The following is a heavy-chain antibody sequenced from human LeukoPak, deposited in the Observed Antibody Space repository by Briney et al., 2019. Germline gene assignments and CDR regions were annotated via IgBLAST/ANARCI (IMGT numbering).Heavy chain of an antibody. CDR1: GFTFSSYG. J-gene: IGHJ6*02. V-gene: IGHV3-30*18. CDR3: AKADVKWEPEEFPSSGMDV. Sequence: GGSLRLSCAASGFTFSSYGMHWVRQAPGKGLEWVAVISYDGSNKYYADSVKGRFTISRDNSKNTLYLQMNSLRAEDTAVYYCAKADVKWEPEEFPSSGMDVWGQGTTVTVSS. D-gene: IGHD1-26*01. CDR2: ISYDGSNK.